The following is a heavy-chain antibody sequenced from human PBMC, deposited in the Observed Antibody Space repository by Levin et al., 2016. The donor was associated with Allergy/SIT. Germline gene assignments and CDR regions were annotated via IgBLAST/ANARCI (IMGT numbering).Heavy chain of an antibody. Sequence: SETLSLTCAVSGYSISSGYYWGWIRQPPGKGLEWIGSIYHSGSTYYNPSLKSRVTISVDTSKNQFSLKLSSVTAADTAVYYCARGELFVVGSQFDPWGQGTLVTVSS. CDR1: GYSISSGYY. V-gene: IGHV4-38-2*01. J-gene: IGHJ5*02. CDR2: IYHSGST. CDR3: ARGELFVVGSQFDP. D-gene: IGHD2-21*01.